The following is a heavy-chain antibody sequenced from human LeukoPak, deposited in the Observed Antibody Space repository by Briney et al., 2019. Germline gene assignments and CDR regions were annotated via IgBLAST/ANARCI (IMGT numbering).Heavy chain of an antibody. Sequence: GGSLRLSCAASAFTFSSYAMHWVRQAPGKGLEWVAVISYDGSNKYYADSVKGRFTISRDNSKNTLYLQMNSLRAEDTAVYYCARDPVSNNWYPMYYFDYWGQGTLVTVSS. CDR3: ARDPVSNNWYPMYYFDY. V-gene: IGHV3-30-3*01. CDR2: ISYDGSNK. J-gene: IGHJ4*02. CDR1: AFTFSSYA. D-gene: IGHD6-13*01.